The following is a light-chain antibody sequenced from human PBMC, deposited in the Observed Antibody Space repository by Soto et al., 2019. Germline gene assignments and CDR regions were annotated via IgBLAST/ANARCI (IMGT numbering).Light chain of an antibody. Sequence: QSVLTQPPLASATPGQRVTISCSGSSSNIGSDFVFWYQQLPGTAPKLLIYRNNQRPSGVPDRFSGSKSGTSASLAISGLRSEDEADYYCAAWDHSLSGWMIGGGTKLTVL. V-gene: IGLV1-47*01. CDR2: RNN. CDR3: AAWDHSLSGWM. CDR1: SSNIGSDF. J-gene: IGLJ3*02.